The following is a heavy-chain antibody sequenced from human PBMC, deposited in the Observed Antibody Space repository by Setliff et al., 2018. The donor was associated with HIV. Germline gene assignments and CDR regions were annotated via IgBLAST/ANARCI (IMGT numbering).Heavy chain of an antibody. V-gene: IGHV4-38-2*01. J-gene: IGHJ4*02. CDR1: GYSIGSGYY. Sequence: SETLSLTCGVSGYSIGSGYYWGWIRQPPGKGLEWIGSIYHNGITYYNPSLKSRATISVDTSQNQFSLKLSSVTAADTAIYYCARRIYGNNPYFDYWSQGTLVTV. CDR2: IYHNGIT. D-gene: IGHD4-17*01. CDR3: ARRIYGNNPYFDY.